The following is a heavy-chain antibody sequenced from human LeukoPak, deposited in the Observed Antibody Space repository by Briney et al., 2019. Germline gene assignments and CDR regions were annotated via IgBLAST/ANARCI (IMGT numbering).Heavy chain of an antibody. CDR3: AREGNGDYDY. J-gene: IGHJ4*02. Sequence: SETLSLTCSVSGGYISNSSYHWGWIRQPPGKGLEWIGSVYYSGSTYYNPSLKSRVAISVDTSKNQFSLKLTSVTAADTAVYYCAREGNGDYDYWGQGTLVTVSS. D-gene: IGHD4-17*01. CDR1: GGYISNSSYH. V-gene: IGHV4-39*07. CDR2: VYYSGST.